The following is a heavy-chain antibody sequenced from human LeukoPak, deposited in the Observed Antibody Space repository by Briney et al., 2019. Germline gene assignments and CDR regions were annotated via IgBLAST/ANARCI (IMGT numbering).Heavy chain of an antibody. D-gene: IGHD4-17*01. CDR1: GFTFSSYA. CDR3: AREGPTAALFDY. V-gene: IGHV3-21*01. J-gene: IGHJ4*02. CDR2: ISPTSGYI. Sequence: GGSLRLPCAASGFTFSSYAMIWVRQAPGKGLEWVSSISPTSGYIYYADSVKGRFTISRDNAENSLYLLMNSLRAEDTAVYYCAREGPTAALFDYWGQGTQVTVSS.